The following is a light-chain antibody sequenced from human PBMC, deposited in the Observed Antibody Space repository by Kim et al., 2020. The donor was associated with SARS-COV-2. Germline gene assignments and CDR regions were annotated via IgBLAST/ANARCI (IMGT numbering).Light chain of an antibody. V-gene: IGLV3-21*04. Sequence: GKTARITCGGSNIGSKSVHWYQQKPGQAPVLVIYYDSDQPSGIPERFSGSNSGNTATLTISRVEAGDEADYYCQVWDSSSDHPNWVFGGGTQLTVL. CDR3: QVWDSSSDHPNWV. CDR2: YDS. CDR1: NIGSKS. J-gene: IGLJ3*02.